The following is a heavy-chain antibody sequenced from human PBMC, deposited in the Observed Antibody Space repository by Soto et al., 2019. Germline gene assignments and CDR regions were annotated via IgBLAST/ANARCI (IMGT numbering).Heavy chain of an antibody. CDR3: AREAGTEYNWFDP. CDR1: GGSISSGGYY. CDR2: IFYSGST. V-gene: IGHV4-31*03. Sequence: QVQLQESGPGLVKPSQTLSLTCTVSGGSISSGGYYWSWIRQHPGKGLEWLGYIFYSGSTYSNPSLKSRVTISVDTSKNQFSLKLSSVTAADTAVYYCAREAGTEYNWFDPWGQGTLVTVSS. D-gene: IGHD1-1*01. J-gene: IGHJ5*02.